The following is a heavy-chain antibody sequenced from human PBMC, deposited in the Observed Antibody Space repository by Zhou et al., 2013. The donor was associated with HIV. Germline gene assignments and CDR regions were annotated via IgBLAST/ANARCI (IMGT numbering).Heavy chain of an antibody. CDR3: ARGWGEWELLRSRWFDP. D-gene: IGHD1-26*01. CDR1: GYPFTTYA. V-gene: IGHV1-3*01. Sequence: QVQLVQSGAEVKKPGASVKVSCKAFGYPFTTYAMHWVRRAPGQRLEWLGWINAGNNDTKYSQKLQGRVTITRDTSATTAYLDLSSLRSEDTAIYYCARGWGEWELLRSRWFDPWGQGTLVTVSS. CDR2: INAGNNDT. J-gene: IGHJ5*02.